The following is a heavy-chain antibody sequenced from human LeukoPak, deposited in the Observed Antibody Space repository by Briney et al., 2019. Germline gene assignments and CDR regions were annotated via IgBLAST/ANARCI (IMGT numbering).Heavy chain of an antibody. CDR1: GYTFTSYG. V-gene: IGHV1-18*01. D-gene: IGHD2-21*02. CDR3: ARVCRGGDCYSSGN. J-gene: IGHJ4*02. Sequence: VASVKVSCKASGYTFTSYGISWVRQAPGQGLEWMGWISAYNGNTNYAQKLQGRVTMTTDTSTSTAYMELRSLRSDDTAVYYCARVCRGGDCYSSGNWGQGTLVTVSS. CDR2: ISAYNGNT.